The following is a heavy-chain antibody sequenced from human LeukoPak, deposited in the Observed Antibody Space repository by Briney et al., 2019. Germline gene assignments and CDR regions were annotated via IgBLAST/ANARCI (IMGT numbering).Heavy chain of an antibody. V-gene: IGHV3-53*01. Sequence: GGSLRLSCAASGFTVSSNYMSWVRQAPGKGLEWVSVIYSGGSTNYADSVKGRFTISRDNSKNTLYLQMNSLRAEDTAVYYCARVGGSGWYSKTFDYWGQGTLVTVSS. CDR3: ARVGGSGWYSKTFDY. CDR2: IYSGGST. J-gene: IGHJ4*02. D-gene: IGHD6-19*01. CDR1: GFTVSSNY.